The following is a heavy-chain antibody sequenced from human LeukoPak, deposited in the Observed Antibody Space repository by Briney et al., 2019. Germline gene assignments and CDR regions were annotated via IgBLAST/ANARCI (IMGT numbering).Heavy chain of an antibody. CDR3: ARAGGSGLIDY. CDR1: GGSISSYY. CDR2: MYYSVST. Sequence: SETLSLTCTVSGGSISSYYWGWIRQPPGKGLEWIGSMYYSVSTYYNPSLKSRVTISINTSNNQFSLKLTSVTAADTAVYYCARAGGSGLIDYWGQGTLVTVSS. J-gene: IGHJ4*02. D-gene: IGHD6-19*01. V-gene: IGHV4-39*07.